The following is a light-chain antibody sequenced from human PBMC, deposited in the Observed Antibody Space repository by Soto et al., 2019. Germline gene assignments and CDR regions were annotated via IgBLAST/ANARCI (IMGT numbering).Light chain of an antibody. CDR1: SSNIGNNY. Sequence: QSALTQPPSVSAAPGQKVTISCSGSSSNIGNNYVSWYQQAPGAAPKLLIYDNDKRPSEIPDRFTGSKSGTSATLDITGLQTGDEADYFCGTWDSNLRGAYVFGTGTKLTVL. CDR2: DND. V-gene: IGLV1-51*01. J-gene: IGLJ1*01. CDR3: GTWDSNLRGAYV.